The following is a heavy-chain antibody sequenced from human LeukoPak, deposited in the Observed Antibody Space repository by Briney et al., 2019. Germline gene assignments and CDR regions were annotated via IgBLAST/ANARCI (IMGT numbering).Heavy chain of an antibody. D-gene: IGHD3-3*01. CDR1: GDSINNYY. J-gene: IGHJ4*02. CDR2: IYYSGST. Sequence: SETLSLTCTVSGDSINNYYWSWIRQPPGEGLEWIGYIYYSGSTNYNASLKSRVTISVDTSKNQFSLKLNSVTAADTAVYYCARGRVALFDYWGQGTLVTVSS. V-gene: IGHV4-59*01. CDR3: ARGRVALFDY.